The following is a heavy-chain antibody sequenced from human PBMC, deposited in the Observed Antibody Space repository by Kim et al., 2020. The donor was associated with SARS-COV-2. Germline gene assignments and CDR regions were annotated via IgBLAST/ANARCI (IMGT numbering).Heavy chain of an antibody. Sequence: SETLSLTCTVSGGSISSGGYYWSWIRQHPGKGLEWIGYIYYSGSTYYNPFLKSRVTISVDTSKNQFSLKLSSVTAADTAVYYCARTLTYYAFWSGSNWFDPWGQGTLVTVSS. V-gene: IGHV4-31*03. CDR3: ARTLTYYAFWSGSNWFDP. D-gene: IGHD3-3*01. J-gene: IGHJ5*02. CDR1: GGSISSGGYY. CDR2: IYYSGST.